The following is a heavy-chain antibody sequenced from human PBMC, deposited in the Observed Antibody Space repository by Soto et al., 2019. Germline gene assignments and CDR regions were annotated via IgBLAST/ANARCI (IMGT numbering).Heavy chain of an antibody. CDR1: GFTFSSYG. D-gene: IGHD3-22*01. CDR3: VRDQDSRGYSVFNL. Sequence: GGSLRLSCAASGFTFSSYGMHWVRQAPGKGLEWVAVISYDGSNKYYADSVKGRFTISRDNSKNTLYLQMNSLRADDTAVYFCVRDQDSRGYSVFNLWGQGAQVTVSS. J-gene: IGHJ5*02. V-gene: IGHV3-30*03. CDR2: ISYDGSNK.